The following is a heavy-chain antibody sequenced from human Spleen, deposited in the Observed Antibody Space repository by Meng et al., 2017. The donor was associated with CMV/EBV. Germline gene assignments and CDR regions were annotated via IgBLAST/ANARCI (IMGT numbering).Heavy chain of an antibody. Sequence: GGPLRLSCAASGFTFSTYWMYWVRQAPGKGLVWVSRINGDGSSTTYADSVKGRFTISRDNAKNSLYLQMSSLRAGDTAVYYCARHRYGGPTSWPYFDYWGQGTLVTVSS. CDR2: INGDGSST. J-gene: IGHJ4*02. CDR1: GFTFSTYW. CDR3: ARHRYGGPTSWPYFDY. D-gene: IGHD4-23*01. V-gene: IGHV3-74*01.